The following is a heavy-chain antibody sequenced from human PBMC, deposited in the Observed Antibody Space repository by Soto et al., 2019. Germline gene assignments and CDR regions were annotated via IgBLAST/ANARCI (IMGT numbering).Heavy chain of an antibody. V-gene: IGHV3-74*01. CDR2: INSDGSST. CDR3: ARGTYCSGGSCYSIFLRG. D-gene: IGHD2-15*01. CDR1: GFTFSSYW. Sequence: VQLVESGGGLVQPGGSLRLSCAASGFTFSSYWMHWVRQAPGKGLVWVSRINSDGSSTSYADSVKGRFTISRDNAKNTLYLQMNSLRAEDTAVYYCARGTYCSGGSCYSIFLRGWGQGTLVTVSS. J-gene: IGHJ4*02.